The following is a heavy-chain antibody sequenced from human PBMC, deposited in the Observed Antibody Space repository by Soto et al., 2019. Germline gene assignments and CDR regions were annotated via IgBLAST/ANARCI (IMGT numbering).Heavy chain of an antibody. D-gene: IGHD6-19*01. Sequence: GGSLRLSCAASGFTFSSYAMSWVRQAPGKGLEWVSAISGSGGSTYYADSVKGRFTISRDNSKNTLYLQMNSLRAEATAVYYCAVGWYIFGTFDYWGQGTLVTVSS. CDR1: GFTFSSYA. J-gene: IGHJ4*02. V-gene: IGHV3-23*01. CDR3: AVGWYIFGTFDY. CDR2: ISGSGGST.